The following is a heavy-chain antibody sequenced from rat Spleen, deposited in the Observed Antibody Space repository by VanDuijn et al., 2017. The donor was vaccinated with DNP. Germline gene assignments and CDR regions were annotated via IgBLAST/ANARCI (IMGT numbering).Heavy chain of an antibody. CDR2: INSAGST. CDR1: GYSITSSYR. D-gene: IGHD1-10*01. J-gene: IGHJ1*01. Sequence: EVQLQESGPGLVKPSQSLSLTCSVTGYSITSSYRWNWIRKFPGNKLEWMGYINSAGSTNYNPSLKSRISITRDTSKNQFFLQVNSVTTEDTATYYCTTQTPPYWYFDFWGPGTMVTVSS. CDR3: TTQTPPYWYFDF. V-gene: IGHV3-3*01.